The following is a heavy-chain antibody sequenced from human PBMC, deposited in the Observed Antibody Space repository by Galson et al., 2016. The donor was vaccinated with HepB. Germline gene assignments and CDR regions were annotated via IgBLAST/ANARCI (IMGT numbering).Heavy chain of an antibody. V-gene: IGHV1-2*04. Sequence: SVKVSCKASAYTFTDYYIHWVRQAPGQRLEWMGWINPNSGGTRFAQKFQEWVTMTRDTSVSTAYMELTRLTSDDTAVYYCARAPWIYNGGYGMDVWGQGTTVTVS. CDR3: ARAPWIYNGGYGMDV. CDR1: AYTFTDYY. D-gene: IGHD2-8*01. CDR2: INPNSGGT. J-gene: IGHJ6*02.